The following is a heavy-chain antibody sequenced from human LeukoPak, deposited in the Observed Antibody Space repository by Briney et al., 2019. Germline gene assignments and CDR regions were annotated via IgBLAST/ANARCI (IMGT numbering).Heavy chain of an antibody. D-gene: IGHD4-17*01. Sequence: GGSLGLSCAASGFTFSISWMHWVRQAPGKGLAWVSHINSDGRSTDYADSVRGRFTISRDNAKNTLYLQMNSLRAEDTAVYFCARGKSDAYGLEGYWGQGTLVTVSS. CDR1: GFTFSISW. CDR3: ARGKSDAYGLEGY. J-gene: IGHJ4*02. CDR2: INSDGRST. V-gene: IGHV3-74*01.